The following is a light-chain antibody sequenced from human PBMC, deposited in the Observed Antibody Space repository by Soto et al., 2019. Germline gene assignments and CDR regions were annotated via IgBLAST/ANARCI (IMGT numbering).Light chain of an antibody. V-gene: IGKV1-33*01. CDR3: QQYDTLLT. J-gene: IGKJ4*01. CDR2: DAS. CDR1: QDIGKR. Sequence: IKMTQSPSSLSTSASGAFTITCQASQDIGKRLNWYQQKPGKAPKVLIYDASYLETGVPSRFSGRGSGTDFTFTISSLQPEDIATYYCQQYDTLLTFGGGTKVDIK.